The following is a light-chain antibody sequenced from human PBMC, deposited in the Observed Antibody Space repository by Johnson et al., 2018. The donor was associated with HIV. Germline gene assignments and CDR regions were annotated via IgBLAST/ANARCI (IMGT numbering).Light chain of an antibody. CDR1: SSNIGNNY. J-gene: IGLJ1*01. V-gene: IGLV1-51*02. CDR3: GTWAASLRVNV. Sequence: SVLTQPPSVSAAPGQKVTISCSGSSSNIGNNYVSWYQQLPGTAPKLLIYENNKRPSGIPDRFSGSKSGTSATLGITGLQSGDEADYYCGTWAASLRVNVFGPGTKVTVL. CDR2: ENN.